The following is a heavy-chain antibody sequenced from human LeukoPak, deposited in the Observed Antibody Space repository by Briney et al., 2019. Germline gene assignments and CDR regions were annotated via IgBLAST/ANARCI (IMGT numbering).Heavy chain of an antibody. CDR1: GFTVSSNY. CDR3: ARQPVGCHYTYYHILTGYHTTPYYYYGIDV. V-gene: IGHV3-66*04. Sequence: GGSLRLSCAASGFTVSSNYMSWVRQAPGKGLEWVSVIYSGGSTYYADSVKGRFTISRDNSKNTLYLQMNSLRAEDTAVYYCARQPVGCHYTYYHILTGYHTTPYYYYGIDVWGQGPTVTVSS. CDR2: IYSGGST. D-gene: IGHD3-9*01. J-gene: IGHJ6*02.